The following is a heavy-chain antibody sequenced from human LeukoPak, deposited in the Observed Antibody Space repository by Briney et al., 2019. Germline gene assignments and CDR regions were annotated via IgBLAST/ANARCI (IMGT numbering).Heavy chain of an antibody. V-gene: IGHV1-46*01. CDR2: INPSGGST. D-gene: IGHD3-9*01. CDR3: ARVPILTGSSSYYFDY. CDR1: GYTFTSYY. J-gene: IGHJ4*02. Sequence: ASVKVSCKASGYTFTSYYMHWVRQAPGQGLEWMGIINPSGGSTSYAQKFQGRVTMTRDMSTSTVYMELSSLRSEDTAVYYCARVPILTGSSSYYFDYWGQGTLVTVSS.